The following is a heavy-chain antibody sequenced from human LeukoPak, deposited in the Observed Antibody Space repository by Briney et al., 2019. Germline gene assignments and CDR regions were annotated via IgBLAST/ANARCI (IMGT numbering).Heavy chain of an antibody. J-gene: IGHJ5*02. D-gene: IGHD2-15*01. CDR2: VDPEDGET. V-gene: IGHV1-69-2*01. Sequence: ATVKISCKVSGYTFTDYYMHWVQQAPGKGLEWMGLVDPEDGETIYAEKFQGRVTITADTSTDTAYMELSSLRSEGTAVYYCATDLKLGYCSGGSCAAVRHNWFDPWGQGTLVTVSS. CDR3: ATDLKLGYCSGGSCAAVRHNWFDP. CDR1: GYTFTDYY.